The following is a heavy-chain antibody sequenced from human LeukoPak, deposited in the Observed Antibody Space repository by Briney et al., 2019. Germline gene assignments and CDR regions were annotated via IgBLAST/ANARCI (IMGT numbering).Heavy chain of an antibody. CDR2: IYYSGGT. CDR3: ARVTGYIVEDYFDY. J-gene: IGHJ4*02. D-gene: IGHD3-22*01. V-gene: IGHV4-61*08. Sequence: SETLSLTCTVSGDSISSGDYYWSWIRQPPGKGLEWIGYIYYSGGTNYNPSLKSRVTISVDTSKNQFSLRLSSVTAADTAVYYCARVTGYIVEDYFDYWGQGTLVTVSS. CDR1: GDSISSGDYY.